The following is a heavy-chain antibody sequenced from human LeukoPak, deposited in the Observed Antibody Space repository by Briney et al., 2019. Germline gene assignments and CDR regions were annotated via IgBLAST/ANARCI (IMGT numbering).Heavy chain of an antibody. Sequence: GGSLRLSCAAYGFTFSNNAMSWVRQAPGKGLEWVSATSTSGGSAYYADSVKGRFTISRDNSKSTLYLQMDSLRADDTAVYYCARYSGSYYYPPAWDLWGQGTLVTVSS. D-gene: IGHD1-26*01. CDR3: ARYSGSYYYPPAWDL. J-gene: IGHJ4*02. CDR1: GFTFSNNA. CDR2: TSTSGGSA. V-gene: IGHV3-23*01.